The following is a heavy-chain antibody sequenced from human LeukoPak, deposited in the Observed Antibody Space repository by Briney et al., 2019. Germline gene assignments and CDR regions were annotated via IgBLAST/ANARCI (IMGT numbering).Heavy chain of an antibody. D-gene: IGHD4-4*01. Sequence: PSETLSLTCAVYGGSFSGYYWSWIRQPPGKGLEWIGEINHSGSTNYNPSLKSRVTISVDTSKNQFSLKLSSVTAADTAVYYCARGAVAMTTVTKGVDYWGQGTLVTVSS. CDR3: ARGAVAMTTVTKGVDY. CDR2: INHSGST. J-gene: IGHJ4*02. CDR1: GGSFSGYY. V-gene: IGHV4-34*01.